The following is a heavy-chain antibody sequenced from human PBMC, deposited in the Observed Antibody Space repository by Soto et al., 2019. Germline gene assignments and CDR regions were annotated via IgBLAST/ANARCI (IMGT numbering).Heavy chain of an antibody. CDR3: ARGRSITIFGVVLDAFDI. D-gene: IGHD3-3*01. CDR1: GGTFSSYA. CDR2: IIPIFGTA. Sequence: SVKVSCKASGGTFSSYAISWVRQAPGQGLEWMGGIIPIFGTANYAQKFQGRVTITADESTSTAYMELSSLRSEDTAVYYCARGRSITIFGVVLDAFDIWGQGTMVTVSS. V-gene: IGHV1-69*13. J-gene: IGHJ3*02.